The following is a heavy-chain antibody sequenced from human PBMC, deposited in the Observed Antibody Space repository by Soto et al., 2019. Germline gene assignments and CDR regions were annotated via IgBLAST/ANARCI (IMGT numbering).Heavy chain of an antibody. CDR2: ISSSSGAT. CDR1: GFALSYYN. J-gene: IGHJ4*02. V-gene: IGHV3-48*01. Sequence: EVQLVESGGGLVQPGGSLRLSCAASGFALSYYNMKWVRQAPGKGLEWISDISSSSGATYYAASVKGRFTISRDYAKNSLYLQMNNLRVEDTAIYYCVRDSAYSFDYWGQGTLVTVSS. CDR3: VRDSAYSFDY. D-gene: IGHD2-21*01.